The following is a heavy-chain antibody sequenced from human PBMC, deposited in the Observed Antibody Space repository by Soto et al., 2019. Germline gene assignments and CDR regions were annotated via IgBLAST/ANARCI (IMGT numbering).Heavy chain of an antibody. Sequence: QVQLVQAGAEVKKPGSSVKVSCKSSGYTFTIYTVTWVRQARGQGLEWMGRIIPIFTQTNYAQKFQDRVTITADKSTSTVYMELSGLRYEDTAVDYCARRGVRAAGGMDVWGQGTTVTVSS. V-gene: IGHV1-69*02. CDR2: IIPIFTQT. CDR1: GYTFTIYT. J-gene: IGHJ6*02. CDR3: ARRGVRAAGGMDV. D-gene: IGHD3-3*01.